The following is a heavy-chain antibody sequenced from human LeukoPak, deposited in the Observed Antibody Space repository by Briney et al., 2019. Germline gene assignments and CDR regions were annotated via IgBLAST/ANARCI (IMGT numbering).Heavy chain of an antibody. CDR3: AKDRGGASEFDP. J-gene: IGHJ5*02. D-gene: IGHD3-16*01. V-gene: IGHV3-30*18. Sequence: GGSLRLSCAASGFTFSSYGMLWVRQAPGKGLEWVAVISYDGSNKYYADSVKGRFTISRDNSKNTLYLQMNSLRAEDTAVYYCAKDRGGASEFDPWGQGTLVTVSS. CDR2: ISYDGSNK. CDR1: GFTFSSYG.